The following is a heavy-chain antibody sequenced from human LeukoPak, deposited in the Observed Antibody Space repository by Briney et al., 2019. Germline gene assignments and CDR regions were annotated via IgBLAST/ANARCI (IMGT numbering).Heavy chain of an antibody. V-gene: IGHV3-53*05. J-gene: IGHJ4*02. CDR1: GFTIGKSD. Sequence: GGSLRLSCATSGFTIGKSDMAWVRQAPGKGLEWVSIVYTGGRTFHADSVKGRFTMSRDQSKNTVGLQMNSLRSEDPALYYCARGSMPGTGLPFDYWGQGTQVSVSS. CDR3: ARGSMPGTGLPFDY. D-gene: IGHD3-9*01. CDR2: VYTGGRT.